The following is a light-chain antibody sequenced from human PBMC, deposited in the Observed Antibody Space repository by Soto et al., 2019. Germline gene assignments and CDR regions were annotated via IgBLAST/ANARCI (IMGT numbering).Light chain of an antibody. CDR3: QQYNNWHPWT. CDR1: QSVSSN. CDR2: GAF. V-gene: IGKV3-15*01. J-gene: IGKJ1*01. Sequence: EIVMTQSPATLSVSPGERATLSCRASQSVSSNLAWYQQKPGQAPRLLIYGAFTRATGIPARFSGSGSGTEFTLTISSLQSEDFAVYYCQQYNNWHPWTFGQGTKVEI.